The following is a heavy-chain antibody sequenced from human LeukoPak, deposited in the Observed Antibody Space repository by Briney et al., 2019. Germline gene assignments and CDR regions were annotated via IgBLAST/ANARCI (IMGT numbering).Heavy chain of an antibody. CDR1: GGSINNVVYY. V-gene: IGHV4-39*01. D-gene: IGHD6-25*01. Sequence: PSETLSLTCSVSGGSINNVVYYWDWIRPPPGKALEWIGDIYQTGTTYYNPSFVSRVTLSADTSNNQASLKMNAVTAADMAVYYCARRRGSSSGGPFDYWGRGTLVIVSS. CDR2: IYQTGTT. J-gene: IGHJ4*02. CDR3: ARRRGSSSGGPFDY.